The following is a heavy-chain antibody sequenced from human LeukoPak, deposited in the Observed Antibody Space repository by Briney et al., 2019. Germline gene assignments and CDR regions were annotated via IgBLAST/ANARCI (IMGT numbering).Heavy chain of an antibody. Sequence: GSLRLSCVTSGFTFSSYGMHWVRQVPDKGLEWVAVISDDGSNKYYADSVKGRFIISRDNSKNTLYLQMNSLRAGDTAVYYCAKGGDGSGYYGGPDYWGQGTLVTVSS. D-gene: IGHD3-22*01. CDR3: AKGGDGSGYYGGPDY. J-gene: IGHJ4*02. V-gene: IGHV3-30*18. CDR1: GFTFSSYG. CDR2: ISDDGSNK.